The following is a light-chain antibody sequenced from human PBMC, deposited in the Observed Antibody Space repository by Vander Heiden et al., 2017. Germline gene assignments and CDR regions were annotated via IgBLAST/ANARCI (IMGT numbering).Light chain of an antibody. V-gene: IGLV1-44*01. Sequence: SVLPQPPSASGAPGQRVSISCSGSSSNIGSHSVNWYQQLPGTAPKLLVYANTQRPSGVPDRFSGSKSGTSASLAISGLESEDEADYYCAAWDDSLNGAVFGGGTQLTVL. CDR2: ANT. CDR3: AAWDDSLNGAV. CDR1: SSNIGSHS. J-gene: IGLJ7*01.